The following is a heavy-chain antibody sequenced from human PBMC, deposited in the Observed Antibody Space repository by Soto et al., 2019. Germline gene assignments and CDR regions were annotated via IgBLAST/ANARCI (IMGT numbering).Heavy chain of an antibody. CDR1: GLIFSEYY. Sequence: QVQLVESGGGLVKPGGSLRLYCAVSGLIFSEYYMTWVRQAPEKGLEWISYISNTGTTKYYADSVQGRFTIYRDNANNSLHLQMDSLRVEDTAVYYCVSGSQVEYWGQGTVVTVSS. CDR3: VSGSQVEY. J-gene: IGHJ4*02. D-gene: IGHD3-10*01. V-gene: IGHV3-11*01. CDR2: ISNTGTTK.